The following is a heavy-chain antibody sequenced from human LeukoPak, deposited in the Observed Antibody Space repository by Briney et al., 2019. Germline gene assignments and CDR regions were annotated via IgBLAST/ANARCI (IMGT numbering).Heavy chain of an antibody. V-gene: IGHV3-33*08. CDR3: ARDLGSSSWSPIY. D-gene: IGHD6-13*01. Sequence: PGGSLRLSCSASGFTFSTYWMSWVRQAPGKGLEWVAVIWYDGSNKYYADSVKGRFTISRDNSKNTLYLQMNSLRAEDTAVYYCARDLGSSSWSPIYWGQGTLVTVSS. CDR1: GFTFSTYW. CDR2: IWYDGSNK. J-gene: IGHJ4*02.